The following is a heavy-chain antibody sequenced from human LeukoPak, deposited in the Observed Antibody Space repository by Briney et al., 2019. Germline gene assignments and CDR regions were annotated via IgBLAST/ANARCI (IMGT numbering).Heavy chain of an antibody. D-gene: IGHD6-13*01. V-gene: IGHV3-23*01. CDR2: ISGSGGCI. J-gene: IGHJ3*02. CDR3: EKDLDSSSWGAFDI. Sequence: GGSLSLFCAASGFIFSSCVMIWVRQAPGRGLEWVSSISGSGGCIYCADSVKGRFTISRDNSKHTLFLQMHSLRAGDAAVYYCEKDLDSSSWGAFDIWGQGTMVTVSS. CDR1: GFIFSSCV.